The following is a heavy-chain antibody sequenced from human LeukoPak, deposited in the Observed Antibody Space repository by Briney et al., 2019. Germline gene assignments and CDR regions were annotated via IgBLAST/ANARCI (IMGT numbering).Heavy chain of an antibody. Sequence: PGGSLSLSCTASRFTFRSYAMSWVRQAPGKGLEWVSAISGSGGSTYYADSVKGRFTISRDNSKNTLYLQMNSLRAEDTAIYYCAKSGSGWRANWFDPWGQGTLVTVSS. J-gene: IGHJ5*02. CDR3: AKSGSGWRANWFDP. CDR1: RFTFRSYA. CDR2: ISGSGGST. D-gene: IGHD6-19*01. V-gene: IGHV3-23*01.